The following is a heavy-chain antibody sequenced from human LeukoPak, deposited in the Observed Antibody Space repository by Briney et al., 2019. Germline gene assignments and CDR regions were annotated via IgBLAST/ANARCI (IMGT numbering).Heavy chain of an antibody. CDR1: GYTFTTYA. Sequence: VASVNVSCTASGYTFTTYAIHWVRQAPGRSLEWMGRINAGNGDAKYSQNFHDRITITRDTSASTVYMELTSLRSEDTAVYYCGKSAPSGFDPWGQGTLVTVSS. V-gene: IGHV1-3*01. CDR3: GKSAPSGFDP. J-gene: IGHJ5*02. CDR2: INAGNGDA.